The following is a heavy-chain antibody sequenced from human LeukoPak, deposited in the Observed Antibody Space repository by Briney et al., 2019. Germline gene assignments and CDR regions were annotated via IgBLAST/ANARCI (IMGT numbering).Heavy chain of an antibody. V-gene: IGHV1-69*13. CDR2: IIPIFGTA. CDR1: GGTFSSYA. Sequence: GASVKVSCKASGGTFSSYAISWVRQAPGQGLEWMGGIIPIFGTANYAQKFQGRVTITADESTSTAYMELSSLRSEDTAVYYCAVVVTATTTVGFDYWGQGTLVTVS. D-gene: IGHD2-21*02. CDR3: AVVVTATTTVGFDY. J-gene: IGHJ4*02.